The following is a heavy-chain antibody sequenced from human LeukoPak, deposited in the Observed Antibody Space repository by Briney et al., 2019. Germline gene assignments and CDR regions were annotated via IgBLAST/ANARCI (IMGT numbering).Heavy chain of an antibody. CDR1: GFTFSPYT. D-gene: IGHD6-6*01. J-gene: IGHJ3*01. Sequence: GGSLRLSCAASGFTFSPYTMHWFRQPPGKGLEWISYINTGSTTIYYADSVRGRFTVSRDNAKNSLYLHMNSLRAEDTAVYYCARDSSVCEFDVWGQGTMVTVSS. CDR2: INTGSTTI. CDR3: ARDSSVCEFDV. V-gene: IGHV3-48*01.